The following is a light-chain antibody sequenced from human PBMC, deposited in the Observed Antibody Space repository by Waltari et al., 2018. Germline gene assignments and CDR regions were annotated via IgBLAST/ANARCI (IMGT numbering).Light chain of an antibody. CDR3: QQYYSTPCT. J-gene: IGKJ2*01. Sequence: DIVMTQSPDSLAVSLGERATINCKSSQSVLYSSNNKNYLAWYQQKPGQPPKLLIDWASTRESGVPDRFSGGGSGTDFTLTISSLQAEDVAVYYCQQYYSTPCTFGQGTKLEIK. V-gene: IGKV4-1*01. CDR2: WAS. CDR1: QSVLYSSNNKNY.